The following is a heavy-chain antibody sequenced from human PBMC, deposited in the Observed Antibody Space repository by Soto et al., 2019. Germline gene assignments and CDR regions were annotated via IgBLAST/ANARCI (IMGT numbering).Heavy chain of an antibody. CDR1: GGSISSGGYY. CDR2: IYYSGST. J-gene: IGHJ6*02. Sequence: SETLSLTCTVSGGSISSGGYYWSWIRQHPGKGLEWIGYIYYSGSTYYNPSLKSRVTISVDTSKDQFSLKLSSVTAAGTAVYYCARDRDFWSGYYHYYYYYGMDVWGQGTTVTVSS. V-gene: IGHV4-31*03. D-gene: IGHD3-3*01. CDR3: ARDRDFWSGYYHYYYYYGMDV.